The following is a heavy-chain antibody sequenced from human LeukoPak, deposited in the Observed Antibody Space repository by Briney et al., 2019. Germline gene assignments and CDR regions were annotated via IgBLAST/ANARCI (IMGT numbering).Heavy chain of an antibody. CDR1: GGSVSSSCW. V-gene: IGHV4-4*02. J-gene: IGHJ4*02. CDR3: ARAIWLQGKLDDY. D-gene: IGHD5-24*01. Sequence: PSETLSLTCAVSGGSVSSSCWWSWVRQPPGKGLEWIGEISYTGSANYNPSLKSRVTISIDESKNQFSLKVTSVTAADTAVYYCARAIWLQGKLDDYWGQGTLVTVSS. CDR2: ISYTGSA.